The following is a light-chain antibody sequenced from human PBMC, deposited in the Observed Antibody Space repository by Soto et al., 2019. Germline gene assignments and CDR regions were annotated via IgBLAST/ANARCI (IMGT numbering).Light chain of an antibody. Sequence: QPVLTQSPSASASLGAPVKLTCTLSSGYSTFAIAWHQQQPEKGPRYLMKVNSDGTHIKGDGIPGRFSGSSSGSERYLTISSLQSEDEADYYCQTWGTGIRVFGGGTKLTVL. CDR1: SGYSTFA. CDR2: VNSDGTH. V-gene: IGLV4-69*01. J-gene: IGLJ3*02. CDR3: QTWGTGIRV.